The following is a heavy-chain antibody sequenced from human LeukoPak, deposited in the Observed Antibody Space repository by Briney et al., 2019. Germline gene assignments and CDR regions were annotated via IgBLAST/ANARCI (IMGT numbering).Heavy chain of an antibody. Sequence: SETLSLTCTVSGGSISSYYWSWIRQPAGKGLEWIGRIYTSGSTNYNPSLKSRVTMSVDTSKNQFSLKLSSVTAADTAVYYCARSPYNWNQGYFDYWGQGTLVTVSS. CDR2: IYTSGST. D-gene: IGHD1-20*01. V-gene: IGHV4-4*07. CDR3: ARSPYNWNQGYFDY. CDR1: GGSISSYY. J-gene: IGHJ4*02.